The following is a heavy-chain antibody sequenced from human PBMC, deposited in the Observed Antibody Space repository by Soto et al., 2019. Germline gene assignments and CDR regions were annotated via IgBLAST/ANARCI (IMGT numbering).Heavy chain of an antibody. CDR2: ISGSGGST. D-gene: IGHD2-15*01. Sequence: LSLTCAASGFTFSSYAMSWVRQAPGKGLEWVSAISGSGGSTYYADSVKGRFTISRDNSKNTLYLQMNSLRAEDTAVYYCAKDDCSGGSCYYRGDYFDYWGQGTLVTVSS. CDR3: AKDDCSGGSCYYRGDYFDY. V-gene: IGHV3-23*01. CDR1: GFTFSSYA. J-gene: IGHJ4*02.